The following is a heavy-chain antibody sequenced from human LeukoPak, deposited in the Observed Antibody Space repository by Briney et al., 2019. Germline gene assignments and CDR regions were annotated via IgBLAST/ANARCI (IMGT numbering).Heavy chain of an antibody. V-gene: IGHV3-49*03. D-gene: IGHD5-24*01. CDR3: TRDTGGWLQLFADY. CDR2: IRSKAYGGTT. CDR1: GFTFGDYA. J-gene: IGHJ4*02. Sequence: PGRSLRLSCTASGFTFGDYAMSWFRQAPGKGLEWVGFIRSKAYGGTTEYAASVKGRFTISRDDSKSIAYLQMNSLKTEDTAVYYCTRDTGGWLQLFADYWGQGTLVTVSS.